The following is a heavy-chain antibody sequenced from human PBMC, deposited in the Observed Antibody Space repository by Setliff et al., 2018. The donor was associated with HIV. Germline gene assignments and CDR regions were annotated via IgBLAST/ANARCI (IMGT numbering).Heavy chain of an antibody. J-gene: IGHJ4*02. CDR2: IHASGKT. D-gene: IGHD2-21*02. Sequence: SETLSLTCTVSGGSITSDRHYWNWIRQPPGKGLEWIGYIHASGKTNYNPSLKSRVTISLDTSKMQFSLHLTSVTATDTAVYYCATLDPSGGNFLAYWGQGTLVTVSS. CDR3: ATLDPSGGNFLAY. V-gene: IGHV4-61*01. CDR1: GGSITSDRHY.